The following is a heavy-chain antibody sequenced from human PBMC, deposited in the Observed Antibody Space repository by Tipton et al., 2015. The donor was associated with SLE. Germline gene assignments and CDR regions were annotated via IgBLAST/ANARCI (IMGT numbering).Heavy chain of an antibody. Sequence: TLSLTCTVSGGSISSGSYYWSWIRQPAGKGLEWIGRIYTSGSTNYNPSLKSRVTISVDTSKNQFSLKLSSVTAADTAVYYCARGTGGAFDIWGQATMVTVSS. V-gene: IGHV4-61*02. D-gene: IGHD3-16*01. J-gene: IGHJ3*02. CDR1: GGSISSGSYY. CDR2: IYTSGST. CDR3: ARGTGGAFDI.